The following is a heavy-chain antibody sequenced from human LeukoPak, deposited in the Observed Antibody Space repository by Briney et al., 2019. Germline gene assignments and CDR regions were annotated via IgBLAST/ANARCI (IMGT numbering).Heavy chain of an antibody. D-gene: IGHD4-11*01. J-gene: IGHJ4*02. CDR2: IKQHGSEK. CDR3: ARGPNYGNYVDFLDS. V-gene: IGHV3-7*01. Sequence: PGGSLRLSCEASGFTFSSHWMSWVRQAPGKGLEWVANIKQHGSEKYYVDSVKGRFTISRDDAKTSLYLQMNSLRAEDTAVYYCARGPNYGNYVDFLDSWGQGALVTVSS. CDR1: GFTFSSHW.